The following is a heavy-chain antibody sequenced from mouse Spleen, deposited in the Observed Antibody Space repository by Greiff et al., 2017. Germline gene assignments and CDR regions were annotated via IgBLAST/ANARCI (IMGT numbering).Heavy chain of an antibody. V-gene: IGHV1-64*01. CDR1: GYTFTSYW. D-gene: IGHD1-1*01. J-gene: IGHJ4*01. Sequence: QVQLQQPGAELVKPGASVKLSCKASGYTFTSYWMHWVKQRPGQGLEWIGMIHPNSGSTNYNEKFKSKATLTVDKSSSTAYMQLSSLTSEDSAVYYCARGYYDGSYFYAMDYWGQGTSVTVSS. CDR2: IHPNSGST. CDR3: ARGYYDGSYFYAMDY.